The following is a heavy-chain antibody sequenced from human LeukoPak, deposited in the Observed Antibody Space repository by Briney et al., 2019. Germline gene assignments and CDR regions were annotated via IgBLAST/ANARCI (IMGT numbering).Heavy chain of an antibody. CDR1: GYSISSGYY. CDR2: IYYSGST. CDR3: ASEGSSWYLRGYYYYYMDV. J-gene: IGHJ6*03. V-gene: IGHV4-38-2*02. Sequence: SETLSLTCTVSGYSISSGYYWGWIRQPPGKGLEWIGSIYYSGSTYYNPSLKSRVTISVDTSKNQFSLKLSSVTAADTAVYYCASEGSSWYLRGYYYYYMDVWGKGTTVTISS. D-gene: IGHD6-13*01.